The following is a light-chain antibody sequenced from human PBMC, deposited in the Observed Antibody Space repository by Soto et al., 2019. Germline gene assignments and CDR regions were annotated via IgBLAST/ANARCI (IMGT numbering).Light chain of an antibody. V-gene: IGLV2-14*01. CDR3: SSYSATNTLV. CDR1: SSDIGDYFY. CDR2: EVT. Sequence: QSALTQPASVSGSPGQSITISCTGTSSDIGDYFYVSWYQQHPGKVPKLIIYEVTNRPSGVTSRFSGSKPENTASLTISGLQAEDEADYYCSSYSATNTLVFGSGTKVTVL. J-gene: IGLJ1*01.